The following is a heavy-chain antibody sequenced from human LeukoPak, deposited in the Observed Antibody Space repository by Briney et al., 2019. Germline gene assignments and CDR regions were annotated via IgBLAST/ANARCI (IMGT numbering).Heavy chain of an antibody. D-gene: IGHD4-4*01. CDR2: IYSGGTT. CDR3: AREASNFLGGENYFDS. Sequence: GSLRLSCAASVFTVSSNYMNWVRQAPGKGLEWVSVIYSGGTTYYGDFAKGRFIISRDISKNTLYLEMNRLRVEDSAVYYCAREASNFLGGENYFDSWGQGTLVTVS. V-gene: IGHV3-66*01. J-gene: IGHJ4*02. CDR1: VFTVSSNY.